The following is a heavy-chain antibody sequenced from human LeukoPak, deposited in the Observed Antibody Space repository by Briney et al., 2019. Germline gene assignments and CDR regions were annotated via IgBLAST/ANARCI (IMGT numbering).Heavy chain of an antibody. Sequence: SETLSLTCAVSGYSISIGYYWGWIRQPPGKGLEWIGSIYHSGSTYYNPPLKSRITISVDTSKNQFSLKLSSVTAADTAVYYCARWDSGEWFHDAFDIWGQGTMVTVSS. CDR2: IYHSGST. J-gene: IGHJ3*02. CDR1: GYSISIGYY. D-gene: IGHD3-3*01. CDR3: ARWDSGEWFHDAFDI. V-gene: IGHV4-38-2*01.